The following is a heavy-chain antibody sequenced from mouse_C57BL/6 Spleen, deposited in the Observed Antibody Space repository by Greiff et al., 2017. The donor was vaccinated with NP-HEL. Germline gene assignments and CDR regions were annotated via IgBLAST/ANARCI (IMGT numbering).Heavy chain of an antibody. CDR1: GYAFSSSW. CDR2: IYPGDGDT. V-gene: IGHV1-82*01. CDR3: ARLGYYGSNYAMDY. Sequence: QVQLKQSGPELVKPGASVKISCKASGYAFSSSWMNWVKQRPGKGLEWIGRIYPGDGDTNYNGKFKGKATLTADKSSSTAYMQLSSLTSEDSAVYFCARLGYYGSNYAMDYWGQGTSVTVSS. D-gene: IGHD1-1*01. J-gene: IGHJ4*01.